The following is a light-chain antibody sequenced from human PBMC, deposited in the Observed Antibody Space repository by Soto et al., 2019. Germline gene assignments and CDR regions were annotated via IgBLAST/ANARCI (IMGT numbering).Light chain of an antibody. CDR1: GSDVGDYDY. CDR2: EVS. J-gene: IGLJ1*01. CDR3: SSYTISQAYV. Sequence: QSALTQPASVSGSPGETITISCTGNGSDVGDYDYVSWYQHHPGKAPKLMIYEVSNRPSGVSNHCSGSKSGNTASLTISGLQAEDEADYFCSSYTISQAYVFGTGTKVTVL. V-gene: IGLV2-14*01.